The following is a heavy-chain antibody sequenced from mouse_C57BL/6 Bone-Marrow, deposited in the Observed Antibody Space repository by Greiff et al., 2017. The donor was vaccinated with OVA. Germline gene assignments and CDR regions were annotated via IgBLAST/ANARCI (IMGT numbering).Heavy chain of an antibody. D-gene: IGHD2-4*01. CDR1: GYTFTSYW. CDR3: ARRSNDVDYFDMDY. CDR2: IDPSSGGT. J-gene: IGHJ4*01. Sequence: QVQLQQPGAELVKPGASVKMSCKASGYTFTSYWMHWVKQRPGRGLEWIGRIDPSSGGTKYNEKFKSKATLTADKSSSTAYMQLSSLTSEDSAVYYCARRSNDVDYFDMDYWGQGTSVTSSS. V-gene: IGHV1-72*01.